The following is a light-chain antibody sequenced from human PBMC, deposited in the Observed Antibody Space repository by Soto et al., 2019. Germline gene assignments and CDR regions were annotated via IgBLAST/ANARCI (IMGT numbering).Light chain of an antibody. CDR2: GAS. J-gene: IGKJ1*01. CDR3: QQYGDSPQT. Sequence: EIVMTQSPATLSVSPGEGASLSFRASQSVRSNLAWYQQKPGQAPRLLIFGASTRATGIPARFSGSGFGTDFTLTITRLEPEDFAVYYCQQYGDSPQTFGPGTKVDIK. CDR1: QSVRSN. V-gene: IGKV3-15*01.